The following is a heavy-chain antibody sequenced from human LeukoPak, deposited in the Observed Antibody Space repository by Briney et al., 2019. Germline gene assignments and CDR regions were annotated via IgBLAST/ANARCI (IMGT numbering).Heavy chain of an antibody. D-gene: IGHD2-21*01. CDR1: GFNFSDSH. Sequence: PGGSLRLSCVTSGFNFSDSHMTWVRQAPGKGLQWVANVNRDGTEKHFLDSVEGRFTISRDNAKKSLYLQMSSLRPQDTAVYFCVRGDWYFESWGQGTLVTVSS. CDR2: VNRDGTEK. CDR3: VRGDWYFES. V-gene: IGHV3-7*04. J-gene: IGHJ4*02.